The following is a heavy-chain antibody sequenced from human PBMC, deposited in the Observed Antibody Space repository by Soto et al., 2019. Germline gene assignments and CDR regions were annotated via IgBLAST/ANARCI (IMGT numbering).Heavy chain of an antibody. Sequence: GGSLRLSCAASVFPFSSYAMHWVRQAPGKGLEWVAVISYDGSNKYYADSVKGRFTISRDNSKNTLYLQMNSLRAEDTAMYYCARPRSSSRNYYGMDVWGHGTTVTVSS. J-gene: IGHJ6*02. CDR2: ISYDGSNK. D-gene: IGHD6-13*01. CDR3: ARPRSSSRNYYGMDV. CDR1: VFPFSSYA. V-gene: IGHV3-30-3*01.